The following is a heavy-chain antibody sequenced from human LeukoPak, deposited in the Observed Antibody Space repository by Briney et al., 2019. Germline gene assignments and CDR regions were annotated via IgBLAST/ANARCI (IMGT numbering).Heavy chain of an antibody. CDR1: GGSFSGYY. CDR2: INHSGST. V-gene: IGHV4-34*01. CDR3: ARCTYYYDSSGYYCWYFDL. J-gene: IGHJ2*01. Sequence: SETLSLTCAVYGGSFSGYYWSWIRQPPGKGLEWIGEINHSGSTNYNPSLKSRVTISVDTSKNQFSLKLSSVTAADTAVYYCARCTYYYDSSGYYCWYFDLWGRGTLVTVSS. D-gene: IGHD3-22*01.